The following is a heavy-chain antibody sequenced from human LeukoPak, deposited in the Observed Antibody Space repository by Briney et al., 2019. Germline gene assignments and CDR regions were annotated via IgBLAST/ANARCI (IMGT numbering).Heavy chain of an antibody. D-gene: IGHD3-22*01. V-gene: IGHV1-18*01. CDR3: ARCGDSSGYYSLADAFDI. J-gene: IGHJ3*02. CDR1: GYTFTSYG. CDR2: ISAYNGNT. Sequence: ASVKVSCKASGYTFTSYGISWVRQAPGQGLEWMGWISAYNGNTNYAQKLQGRVTMTTDTSTSTAYMELRSLRSDDTAVYYCARCGDSSGYYSLADAFDIRGQGTMITVSS.